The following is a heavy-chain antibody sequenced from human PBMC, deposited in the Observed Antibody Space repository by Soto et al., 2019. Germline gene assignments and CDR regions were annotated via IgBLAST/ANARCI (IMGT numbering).Heavy chain of an antibody. CDR3: AKDFLYSSSPLYYYGMDV. D-gene: IGHD6-6*01. CDR2: ISYDGSNK. V-gene: IGHV3-30*18. CDR1: GFTFSSYG. Sequence: GGSLRLSCAASGFTFSSYGMHWVRQAPGKGLEWVAVISYDGSNKYYADSVKGRFTISRDNSKNTLYLQMNSLRAEDTAVYYCAKDFLYSSSPLYYYGMDVWGQGTTVTVSS. J-gene: IGHJ6*02.